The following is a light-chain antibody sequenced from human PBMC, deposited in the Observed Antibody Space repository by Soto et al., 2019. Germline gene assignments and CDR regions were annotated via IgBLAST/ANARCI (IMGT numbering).Light chain of an antibody. CDR2: GVF. CDR3: LQDFNYPLT. J-gene: IGKJ4*01. CDR1: QGISNY. Sequence: IQITPAPSSLSATVGASVTSTFRASQGISNYLGWYQQKPGKAPKLVIYGVFNLQSGVPSRFSGSGFGTDFTLTISSLQPEDSATYYCLQDFNYPLTFGGGTKVDIK. V-gene: IGKV1-6*01.